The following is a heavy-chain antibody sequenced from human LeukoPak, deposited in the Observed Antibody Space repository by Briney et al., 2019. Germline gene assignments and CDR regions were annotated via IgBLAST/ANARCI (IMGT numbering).Heavy chain of an antibody. D-gene: IGHD3-3*01. CDR3: AKDEITIFGSPV. CDR1: GFTVSSNY. Sequence: GGSLRLSCAASGFTVSSNYMSWVRQAPGKGREWVSVIYSGGSTYYADSVKGRFTISRDNSKNTLYLQMNSLRAEDTAVYYCAKDEITIFGSPVWGKGTTVTVSS. V-gene: IGHV3-66*01. J-gene: IGHJ6*04. CDR2: IYSGGST.